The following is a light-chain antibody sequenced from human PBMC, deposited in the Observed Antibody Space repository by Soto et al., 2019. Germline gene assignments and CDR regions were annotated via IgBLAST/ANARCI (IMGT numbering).Light chain of an antibody. J-gene: IGKJ2*01. CDR3: QQSNSIPYT. CDR2: AAS. V-gene: IGKV1-39*01. CDR1: HYISSD. Sequence: DIQMTQSPSSLSASVGDRVTITCRASHYISSDLNWYQQKPGKAPKFLIYAASSLQSGVPSRFSGSGSGTDFTLTISSLQPEDFATYYCQQSNSIPYTFGRGTNLEIK.